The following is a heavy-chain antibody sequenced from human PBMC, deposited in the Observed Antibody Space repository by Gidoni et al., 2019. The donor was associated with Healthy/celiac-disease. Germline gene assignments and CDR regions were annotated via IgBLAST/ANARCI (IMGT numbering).Heavy chain of an antibody. CDR2: IKSKTDGGTT. CDR1: GFTFSNAW. CDR3: TTDRDSSGWYDCYYYGMDV. J-gene: IGHJ6*02. V-gene: IGHV3-15*01. Sequence: EVQLVESGGGLVKPGGSLRLSCAASGFTFSNAWMSWVRQAPGKGLEWVGRIKSKTDGGTTDYAAPVKGRFTISRDDSKNTLYLQMNSLKTEDTAVYYCTTDRDSSGWYDCYYYGMDVWGQGTTVTVSS. D-gene: IGHD6-19*01.